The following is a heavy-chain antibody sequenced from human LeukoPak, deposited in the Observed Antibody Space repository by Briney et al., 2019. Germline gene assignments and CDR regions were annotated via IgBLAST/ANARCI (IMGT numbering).Heavy chain of an antibody. D-gene: IGHD6-13*01. CDR2: IYAGDSDT. Sequence: GESLKITCKGSGYSFTSYWIGWVRQMPGKGLEWMGIIYAGDSDTRYSPSFQGQVTISADKSISTVYLQWSSLKASDTAMYYCARLHSGAIAAAGTIDYWGQGTLVTVSS. V-gene: IGHV5-51*01. CDR1: GYSFTSYW. CDR3: ARLHSGAIAAAGTIDY. J-gene: IGHJ4*02.